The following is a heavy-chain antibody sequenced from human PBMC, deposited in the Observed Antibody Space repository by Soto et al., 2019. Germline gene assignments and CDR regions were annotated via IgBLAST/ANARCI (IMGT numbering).Heavy chain of an antibody. CDR3: ASLVTAAGTIGAYDI. Sequence: QVQLVQSGAEVKKPGSSVKVSCKASGGTFNSYYMSWVRQAPGQGLEWMGGIIPVLRTANYAQKFQGRVTITADESPSTAYMEVSSLRFDDTAVYYCASLVTAAGTIGAYDIWGQGTMVTVSS. D-gene: IGHD6-13*01. J-gene: IGHJ3*02. CDR1: GGTFNSYY. V-gene: IGHV1-69*01. CDR2: IIPVLRTA.